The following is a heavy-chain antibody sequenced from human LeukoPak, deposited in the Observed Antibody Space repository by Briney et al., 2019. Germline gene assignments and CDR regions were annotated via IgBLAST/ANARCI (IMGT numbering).Heavy chain of an antibody. Sequence: PSETLSLTCSVCGGSLTDYYWAWRRQPPGKTLQLIAYIHYTGGTSYNPSFKSRAAISVDTSKNEFSLHLYSVTAADTGVYFCARLPPYNTVHGGFDYWGRGTLVTVSS. CDR1: GGSLTDYY. J-gene: IGHJ4*02. V-gene: IGHV4-34*11. CDR2: IHYTGGT. D-gene: IGHD1-1*01. CDR3: ARLPPYNTVHGGFDY.